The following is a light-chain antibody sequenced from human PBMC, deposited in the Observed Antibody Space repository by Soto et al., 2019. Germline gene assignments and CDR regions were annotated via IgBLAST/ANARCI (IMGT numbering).Light chain of an antibody. CDR2: DTS. J-gene: IGKJ4*02. CDR1: QCLXDT. CDR3: QHYVTGTRT. Sequence: IEVTQCPATLSVSPGEGATLSCRASQCLXDTFGWYQQKPGQTPRVLXYDTSIRATGVPARLSGSRSGAEFTLTISSLQSEDFAVYYFQHYVTGTRTFGGGTKVAIK. V-gene: IGKV3-15*01.